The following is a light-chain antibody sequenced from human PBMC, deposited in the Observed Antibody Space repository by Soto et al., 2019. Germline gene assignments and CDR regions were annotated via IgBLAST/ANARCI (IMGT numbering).Light chain of an antibody. CDR1: SGHNNYD. CDR2: VNRDGSQ. Sequence: QLVLTQSPSASASLGASVKLTCTLSSGHNNYDIAWHQQQPEKGPRFLMKVNRDGSQTKGDGIPDRFSGSSSGAERYLIISRVQSEDEAAYYCQTWATGNVVFGGGTKLTVL. J-gene: IGLJ2*01. V-gene: IGLV4-69*01. CDR3: QTWATGNVV.